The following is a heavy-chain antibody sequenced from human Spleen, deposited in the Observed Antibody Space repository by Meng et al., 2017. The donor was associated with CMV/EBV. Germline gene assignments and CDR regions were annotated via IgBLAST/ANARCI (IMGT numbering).Heavy chain of an antibody. CDR2: IYPADSDT. J-gene: IGHJ3*02. CDR1: GYRFTSYW. V-gene: IGHV5-51*01. D-gene: IGHD1-26*01. Sequence: GESLKISCEVSGYRFTSYWIGWVRQMPGKGLEWMGIIYPADSDTRYSPSFQGQVTISADKSITTAYLQWSSLKASDTAMYYCARLLLGTTFAFDIWGQGTMVTVSS. CDR3: ARLLLGTTFAFDI.